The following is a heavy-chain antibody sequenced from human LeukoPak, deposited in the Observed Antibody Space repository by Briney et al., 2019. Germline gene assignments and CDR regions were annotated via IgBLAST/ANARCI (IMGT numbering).Heavy chain of an antibody. J-gene: IGHJ4*02. CDR1: GFTFSNYA. V-gene: IGHV3-30*02. CDR2: IRYDGSNK. CDR3: AKDTRGSGSYSERGV. D-gene: IGHD3-10*01. Sequence: GGSLRLSCEASGFTFSNYAMDWVRQAPGKGLGWVAFIRYDGSNKYYADSVKGRFTISRDNSKNTLYLQMNSLRAEDTAVYYCAKDTRGSGSYSERGVWGKGTLVTVSS.